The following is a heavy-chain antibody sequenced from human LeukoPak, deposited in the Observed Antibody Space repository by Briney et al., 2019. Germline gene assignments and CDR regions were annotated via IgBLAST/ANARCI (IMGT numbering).Heavy chain of an antibody. J-gene: IGHJ4*02. CDR3: ARALDYYGSGSWPYITYYFDY. V-gene: IGHV4-34*01. Sequence: SETLSLTCAVYGGSFSGYYWSWIRQPPGKGLEWIGEINHSGSTNYNPSLKSRVTISVDTSKNQFSLKLSSVTAADMAVYYCARALDYYGSGSWPYITYYFDYWGQGTLVTVSS. CDR1: GGSFSGYY. CDR2: INHSGST. D-gene: IGHD3-10*01.